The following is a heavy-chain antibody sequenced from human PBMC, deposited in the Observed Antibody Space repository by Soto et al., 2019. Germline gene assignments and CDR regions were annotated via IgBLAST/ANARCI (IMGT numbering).Heavy chain of an antibody. D-gene: IGHD2-2*01. CDR2: ISYDGSNK. CDR3: ASLSCSSTSCYYYYGMYV. Sequence: GGSLRLSCGTSGFLLSDCAMNWVRQAPGKGLEGVAVISYDGSNKYYADSVKGRFTISRDNSKNTLYLQMHSLRAEDTAVYYCASLSCSSTSCYYYYGMYVWGPGTTVTVSS. J-gene: IGHJ6*02. V-gene: IGHV3-30-3*01. CDR1: GFLLSDCA.